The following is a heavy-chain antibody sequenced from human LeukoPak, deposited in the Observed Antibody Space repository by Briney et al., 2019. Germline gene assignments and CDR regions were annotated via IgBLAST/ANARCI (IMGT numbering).Heavy chain of an antibody. CDR2: MNPNSGNT. J-gene: IGHJ5*02. Sequence: ASVKVSCKASGYTFTSYDINWVRQATGQGLEWMGWMNPNSGNTGYAQKFQGRVTMTRNTSISTAYMELSSLRSEDTAVYYCARGRGKFKILEWLRAADNWLDPWGQGTLVTVSS. CDR1: GYTFTSYD. V-gene: IGHV1-8*01. CDR3: ARGRGKFKILEWLRAADNWLDP. D-gene: IGHD3-3*01.